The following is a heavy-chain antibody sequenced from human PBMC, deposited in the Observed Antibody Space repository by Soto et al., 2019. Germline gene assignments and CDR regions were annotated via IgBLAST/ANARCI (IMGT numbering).Heavy chain of an antibody. CDR2: ISGSGGST. Sequence: PGGALRLRWGASGVTLSRYAISWVRQAPGKGLEWVSAISGSGGSTYYADSVKGRFTISRDNSKNTLYLQMNSLRAEDTAVYYCAKDLPVVGNYWGQRSSVTGSS. CDR1: GVTLSRYA. V-gene: IGHV3-23*01. D-gene: IGHD6-19*01. CDR3: AKDLPVVGNY. J-gene: IGHJ4*02.